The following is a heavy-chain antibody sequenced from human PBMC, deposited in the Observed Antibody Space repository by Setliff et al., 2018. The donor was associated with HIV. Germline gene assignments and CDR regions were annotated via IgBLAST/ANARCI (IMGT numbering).Heavy chain of an antibody. CDR3: AGAPFRIMSAHYRTLDY. CDR2: IIPISDMT. D-gene: IGHD3-9*01. Sequence: SVKVSCKASGGTFTNYIYSWVRQAPGQGLEWMGGIIPISDMTHYAQHFQGRVTITADTATSTAYMELTSLGSDDTAIYFCAGAPFRIMSAHYRTLDYWGQGTLVTVTS. V-gene: IGHV1-69*10. CDR1: GGTFTNYI. J-gene: IGHJ4*02.